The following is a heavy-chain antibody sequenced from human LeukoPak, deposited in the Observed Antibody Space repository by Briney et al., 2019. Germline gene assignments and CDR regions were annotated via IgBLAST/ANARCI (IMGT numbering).Heavy chain of an antibody. J-gene: IGHJ4*02. V-gene: IGHV4-30-4*08. CDR3: ARGAPGFGELS. D-gene: IGHD3-10*01. CDR1: GGSFSGYY. CDR2: IYYSGST. Sequence: SETLSLTCAVYGGSFSGYYWSWIRQPPGKGLEWIGYIYYSGSTYYNPSLKSRVTISVDTSKNQFSLKLSSVTAADTAVYYCARGAPGFGELSWGQGTLVTVSS.